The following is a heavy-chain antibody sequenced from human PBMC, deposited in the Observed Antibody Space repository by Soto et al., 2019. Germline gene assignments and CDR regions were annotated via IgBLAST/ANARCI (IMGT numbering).Heavy chain of an antibody. D-gene: IGHD6-25*01. CDR1: GFTFSSYA. CDR2: ISYDGSNK. CDR3: ARDRSLDSSEAFDY. J-gene: IGHJ4*02. V-gene: IGHV3-30*04. Sequence: GGSLRLSCAASGFTFSSYAMHWVRQAPGKGLEWVAVISYDGSNKYYADSVKGRFTISRDNSKNTLYLQMNSLRAEDTAVYYCARDRSLDSSEAFDYWGQGTLVTVSS.